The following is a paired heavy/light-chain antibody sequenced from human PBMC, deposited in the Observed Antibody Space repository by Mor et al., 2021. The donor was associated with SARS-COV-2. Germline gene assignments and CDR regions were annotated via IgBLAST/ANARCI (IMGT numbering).Heavy chain of an antibody. CDR2: IYTSGST. J-gene: IGHJ6*02. D-gene: IGHD3-10*01. Sequence: QVQLQESGPGLVKPSETLSLTCTVSGGSISSYYWSWIRQPAGKGLEWIGRIYTSGSTNYNPSLKSRVTMSVDTSKNQFSLKLSSVTAADTAVYYCARIGVDGSGSYYKRGYYYYGMDVWGQGTTVTVSS. CDR1: GGSISSYY. V-gene: IGHV4-4*07. CDR3: ARIGVDGSGSYYKRGYYYYGMDV.
Light chain of an antibody. J-gene: IGLJ3*02. Sequence: QSALTQPRSVSGSPGQSVTISCTGTSSDVGGYNYVSWYQQHPGKAPKLMIYDVSKRPSGVPDRFSGSKSGNTASLTISGLQAEDEADYYCCSYAGSYTFPNWVFGGGTKLTVL. CDR3: CSYAGSYTFPNWV. CDR1: SSDVGGYNY. V-gene: IGLV2-11*01. CDR2: DVS.